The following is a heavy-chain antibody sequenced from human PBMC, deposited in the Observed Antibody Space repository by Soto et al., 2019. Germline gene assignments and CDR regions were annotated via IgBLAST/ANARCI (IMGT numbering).Heavy chain of an antibody. CDR2: ISYTWRT. CDR3: AREGYYYDSSGYNGMDV. CDR1: GDSVTSGSYY. Sequence: SETLSLTCIVSGDSVTSGSYYLTWLLQPPGKGLEWIGYISYTWRTKYNPSLQSRVTISVDTSKNQFSLKLSSVTAADTAVYYRAREGYYYDSSGYNGMDVWGKGTKVTVSS. D-gene: IGHD3-22*01. J-gene: IGHJ6*04. V-gene: IGHV4-61*01.